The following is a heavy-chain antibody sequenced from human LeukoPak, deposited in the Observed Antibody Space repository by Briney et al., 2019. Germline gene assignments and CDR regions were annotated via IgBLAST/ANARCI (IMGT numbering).Heavy chain of an antibody. CDR2: INPNSGGT. V-gene: IGHV1-2*02. Sequence: ASVKVSCKASGYTFTGYYMHWVRQAPGQGLEWMGWINPNSGGTNYAQKFQGRVTMTRDTPISTAYMELSRLRSDDTAVYYCARAEDIVVVPAAIYWGQGTLVTVSS. CDR1: GYTFTGYY. D-gene: IGHD2-2*01. J-gene: IGHJ4*02. CDR3: ARAEDIVVVPAAIY.